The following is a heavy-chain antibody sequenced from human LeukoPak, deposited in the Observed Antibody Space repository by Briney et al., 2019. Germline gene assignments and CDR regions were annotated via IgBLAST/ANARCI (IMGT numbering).Heavy chain of an antibody. D-gene: IGHD2-21*01. CDR2: IYENGGTT. CDR3: AKDFRIGYSAHFDY. J-gene: IGHJ4*02. CDR1: GFTFRSHA. Sequence: PGGSLRLSCAASGFTFRSHAMSWVRQAPEKGLEFVSSIYENGGTTYYADSVKGRFSISRDNSKNTLYLRMDSLRGEDTAVYYCAKDFRIGYSAHFDYWGQGALVTVSS. V-gene: IGHV3-23*01.